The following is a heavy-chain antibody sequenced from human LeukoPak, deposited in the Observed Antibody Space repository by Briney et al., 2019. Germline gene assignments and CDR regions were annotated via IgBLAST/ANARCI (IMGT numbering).Heavy chain of an antibody. V-gene: IGHV1-18*01. CDR3: ARTGLTWWDLPDS. D-gene: IGHD1-26*01. Sequence: ASVKVSCKSSVFSFSNYGIIWVRPAPGQGLEWMGWITGNNGNTNYARKFQDRVTMTTDTSTSTAYMEVRSLRSDDTAMYYCARTGLTWWDLPDSWGQGTLVTVSS. CDR1: VFSFSNYG. CDR2: ITGNNGNT. J-gene: IGHJ4*02.